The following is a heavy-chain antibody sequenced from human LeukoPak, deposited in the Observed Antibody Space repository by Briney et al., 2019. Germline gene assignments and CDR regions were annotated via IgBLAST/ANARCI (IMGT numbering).Heavy chain of an antibody. D-gene: IGHD6-13*01. CDR3: ARVVPPPPGIAAAGPYDY. V-gene: IGHV4-4*02. J-gene: IGHJ4*02. Sequence: SGTLSLTCAVSGGSISSSNWGGWVRQPPGQGLGWIGEIYHSGSTNYNPSLKSRVTISVDKSKNQFSLKLSSVTAADTAVYYCARVVPPPPGIAAAGPYDYWGQGTLATVSS. CDR1: GGSISSSNW. CDR2: IYHSGST.